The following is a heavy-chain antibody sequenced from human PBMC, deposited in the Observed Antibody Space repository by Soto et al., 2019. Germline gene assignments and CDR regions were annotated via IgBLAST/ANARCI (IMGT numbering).Heavy chain of an antibody. D-gene: IGHD3-10*01. J-gene: IGHJ6*02. CDR3: ARDPLLPWSPSHYYYGMDV. CDR2: INPSGGST. Sequence: GASVKVSCKASGYTFTGYYMHWVRQAPGQGLEWMGIINPSGGSTSYAQKFQGRVTMTRDTSTSTVYMELSSLRSEDTAVYYCARDPLLPWSPSHYYYGMDVWGQGTTVTVSS. CDR1: GYTFTGYY. V-gene: IGHV1-46*03.